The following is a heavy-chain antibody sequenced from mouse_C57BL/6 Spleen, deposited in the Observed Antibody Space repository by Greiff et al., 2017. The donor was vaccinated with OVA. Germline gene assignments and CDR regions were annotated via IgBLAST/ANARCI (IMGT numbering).Heavy chain of an antibody. D-gene: IGHD2-12*01. Sequence: VQLQQSGAELVRPGASVKLSCTASGFNIKDDYMHWVKQRPEQGLEWIGWIDPENGDTESASKFQGTATITADTSSNTAYLQLSSLTSEDTAVYYCTTVFLRGPAMDYWGQGTSVTVSS. J-gene: IGHJ4*01. V-gene: IGHV14-4*01. CDR2: IDPENGDT. CDR3: TTVFLRGPAMDY. CDR1: GFNIKDDY.